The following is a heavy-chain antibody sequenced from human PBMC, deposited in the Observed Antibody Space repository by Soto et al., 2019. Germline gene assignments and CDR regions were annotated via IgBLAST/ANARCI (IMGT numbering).Heavy chain of an antibody. CDR2: IYHSGST. CDR1: GASINRNNW. Sequence: QVQLQESGPGLVKPSGTLSLTCTVSGASINRNNWWSWVRQAPGKGLEWIGEIYHSGSTNYNPSLKSRVTISVDKSKNQFSLKLSSVTAADTAVYYRARSFTFDWLFFDYWGQGTLVTVSS. CDR3: ARSFTFDWLFFDY. V-gene: IGHV4-4*02. D-gene: IGHD3-9*01. J-gene: IGHJ4*02.